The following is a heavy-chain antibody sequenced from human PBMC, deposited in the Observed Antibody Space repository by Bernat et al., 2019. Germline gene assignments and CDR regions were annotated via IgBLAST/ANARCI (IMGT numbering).Heavy chain of an antibody. Sequence: QVQLQQWGAGLLKPSETLSLTCAVYGGSFSGYYWSWIRQPPGKGLEWIGEIFHSGSTNYNPSLKNRISISVDTSKNQFSLKLSSVTAADTAVYYCASSMGRHVYWGPGTLVTVSS. CDR1: GGSFSGYY. CDR2: IFHSGST. CDR3: ASSMGRHVY. V-gene: IGHV4-34*12. J-gene: IGHJ4*02.